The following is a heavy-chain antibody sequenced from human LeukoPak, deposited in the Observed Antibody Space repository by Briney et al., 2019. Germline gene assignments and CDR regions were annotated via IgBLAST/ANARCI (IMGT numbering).Heavy chain of an antibody. D-gene: IGHD1-20*01. V-gene: IGHV4-61*02. CDR3: ARADGITGTRYYFDY. J-gene: IGHJ4*02. CDR1: GGSISSGSYY. CDR2: MYTSGST. Sequence: SETLSLTCTDSGGSISSGSYYWSWIRQPAGKGLEWIGRMYTSGSTNYNPSLKSRVTISVDTSKNQFSLKLSSVTAADTAVYYCARADGITGTRYYFDYWGQGTLVTVSS.